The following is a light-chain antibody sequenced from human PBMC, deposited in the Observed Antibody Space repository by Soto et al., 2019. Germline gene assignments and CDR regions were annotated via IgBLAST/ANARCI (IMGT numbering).Light chain of an antibody. J-gene: IGLJ1*01. CDR3: GTWDSSLSAYV. V-gene: IGLV1-51*02. Sequence: QSVLTQPPSVSAAPGQKVTISCSGSSSNIGDNYVSWYQQLPGTAPKLLIYESNKRPSGIPDRFSGSKSGTSATLGITGLQTGDEADYYCGTWDSSLSAYVFGTGTQLTVL. CDR1: SSNIGDNY. CDR2: ESN.